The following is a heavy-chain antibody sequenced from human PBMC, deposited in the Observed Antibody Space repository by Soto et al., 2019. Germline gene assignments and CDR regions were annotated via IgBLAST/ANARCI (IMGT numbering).Heavy chain of an antibody. D-gene: IGHD6-13*01. CDR3: ARVGNSSSWYGSAFDI. J-gene: IGHJ3*02. CDR1: GFTFSSYW. Sequence: GGSLRLSCAASGFTFSSYWMSWVRQAPGKGLEWVANIKQDGSEKYYVDSVKGRFTISRDNAKNSLYLQMNSLRAEDTAVYYCARVGNSSSWYGSAFDIWGQGTMVTVSS. CDR2: IKQDGSEK. V-gene: IGHV3-7*01.